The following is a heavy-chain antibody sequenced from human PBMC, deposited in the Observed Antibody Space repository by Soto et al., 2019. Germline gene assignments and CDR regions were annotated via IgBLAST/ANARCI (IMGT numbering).Heavy chain of an antibody. CDR3: ATPYDTGFDP. CDR2: NKVDSGYK. D-gene: IGHD3-9*01. CDR1: GYPFIKYG. Sequence: QVQLVQSAAEVKKPGASVRVSCKAYGYPFIKYGISWIRQAPEQGLEWMGWNKVDSGYKNYAQKFQGRVTRTADTSSDTAFMELRSRIFYDTAVYFCATPYDTGFDPWGQGTLVSVSS. J-gene: IGHJ5*02. V-gene: IGHV1-18*04.